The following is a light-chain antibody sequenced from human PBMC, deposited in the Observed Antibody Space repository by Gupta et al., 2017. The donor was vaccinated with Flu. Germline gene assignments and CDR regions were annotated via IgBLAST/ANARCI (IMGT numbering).Light chain of an antibody. Sequence: DIVMTQSPDSLAVSLGERAHINCKSSQRVLYSSNKKNYLAWYQQKPGQSPKVLVYWASTRESGVPDRFSGNGSETDFTLTISSLQAEDVAVYYCHQYFSSPYTFGQGTKLEIK. CDR3: HQYFSSPYT. CDR1: QRVLYSSNKKNY. J-gene: IGKJ2*01. V-gene: IGKV4-1*01. CDR2: WAS.